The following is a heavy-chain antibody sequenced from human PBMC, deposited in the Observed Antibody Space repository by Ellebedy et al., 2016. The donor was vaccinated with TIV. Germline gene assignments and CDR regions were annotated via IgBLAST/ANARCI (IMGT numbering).Heavy chain of an antibody. D-gene: IGHD3-10*01. J-gene: IGHJ4*02. CDR2: ISAYNGNT. CDR1: DNSFTRFG. Sequence: AASVKVSCKAYDNSFTRFGFTWVRQAPGQGLEWMGWISAYNGNTKYAQMFQDRFTMTTDTSTKTVYMELRNLRSDDTALYYCARTHYRFGIIDYLDYWGQGTLVTVSS. V-gene: IGHV1-18*04. CDR3: ARTHYRFGIIDYLDY.